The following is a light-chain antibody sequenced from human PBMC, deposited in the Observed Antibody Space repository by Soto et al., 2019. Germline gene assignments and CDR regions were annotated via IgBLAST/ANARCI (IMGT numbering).Light chain of an antibody. CDR3: QQYYIWPRT. CDR1: QSVTSN. V-gene: IGKV3-15*01. Sequence: IVMTQSPATLSVSLGERATLSCRASQSVTSNLAWYQQKPGQAPRLLFSGASTRAAGIPARFTGSGSGTEFTLTISSLQSEDFAVYYCQQYYIWPRTFGQGTKVDI. CDR2: GAS. J-gene: IGKJ1*01.